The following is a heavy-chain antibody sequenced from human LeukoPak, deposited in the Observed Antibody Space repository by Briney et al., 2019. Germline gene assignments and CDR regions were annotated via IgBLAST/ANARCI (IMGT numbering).Heavy chain of an antibody. CDR3: ARLSPPEYNWNYGYHFDY. CDR1: GGSISSSSYY. V-gene: IGHV4-39*01. J-gene: IGHJ4*02. CDR2: IYYSGST. Sequence: PSETLSLTCTVSGGSISSSSYYWGWIRQPSGKGLEWIGSIYYSGSTYYNPSLKSRVTISVDTSKNQFSLKLSSVTAADTAVYYCARLSPPEYNWNYGYHFDYWGQGTLVTVSS. D-gene: IGHD1-7*01.